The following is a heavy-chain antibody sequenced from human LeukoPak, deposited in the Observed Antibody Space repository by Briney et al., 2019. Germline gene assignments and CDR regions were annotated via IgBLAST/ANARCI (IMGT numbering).Heavy chain of an antibody. Sequence: GGSLRLSCAASGFTFSSYGMHWVRQAPGKGLEWVAVISYDGSNKYYADSVKGRFTISRDNSKNTLYLQMNSLRAEDTAVYYCAKDTYYYDSSGYYLVWGQGTLVTVSS. CDR1: GFTFSSYG. D-gene: IGHD3-22*01. CDR3: AKDTYYYDSSGYYLV. J-gene: IGHJ4*02. V-gene: IGHV3-30*18. CDR2: ISYDGSNK.